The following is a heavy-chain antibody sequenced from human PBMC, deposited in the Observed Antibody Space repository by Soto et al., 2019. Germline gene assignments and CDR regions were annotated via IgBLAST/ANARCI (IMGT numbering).Heavy chain of an antibody. Sequence: QVQLLESGGGVVQPGRSLTLSCAASGFAFSSYPMHWVRQAPGKGLEWVAIISDDGSNKSYADFVKGRFIISRDNYKNTLNLQINSLRAEDTAMYYCARGPRLRPFDYWGQGTLVTVSS. D-gene: IGHD4-17*01. CDR2: ISDDGSNK. CDR1: GFAFSSYP. CDR3: ARGPRLRPFDY. J-gene: IGHJ4*02. V-gene: IGHV3-30-3*01.